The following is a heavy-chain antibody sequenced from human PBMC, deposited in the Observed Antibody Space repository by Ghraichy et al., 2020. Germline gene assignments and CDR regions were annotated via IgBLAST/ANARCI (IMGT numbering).Heavy chain of an antibody. CDR1: GFKFGDYS. Sequence: GGSLRLSCVVSGFKFGDYSMNWVRQAPGKGLEWVSGINWNGGSTDYADSVKGRFTISRDNAKNSLYLQMNSLRAEDTALYHCARGIGYSYGNFDYWGQGTLVTVSS. J-gene: IGHJ4*02. V-gene: IGHV3-20*01. CDR3: ARGIGYSYGNFDY. D-gene: IGHD5-18*01. CDR2: INWNGGST.